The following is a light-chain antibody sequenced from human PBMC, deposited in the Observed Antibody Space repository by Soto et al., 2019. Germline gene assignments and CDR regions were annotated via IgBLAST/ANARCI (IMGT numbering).Light chain of an antibody. CDR1: QSVSSSY. V-gene: IGKV3-15*01. J-gene: IGKJ2*01. CDR2: GAS. Sequence: ENVLTQSPGTLSLSPGERATLSCRASQSVSSSYLAWYQQKPGQAPRLLVYGASTRATGIPARFSGSRSGTEFTLTITSLQSEDFAVYCCQQYNNWPSYTFGQGTKVDIK. CDR3: QQYNNWPSYT.